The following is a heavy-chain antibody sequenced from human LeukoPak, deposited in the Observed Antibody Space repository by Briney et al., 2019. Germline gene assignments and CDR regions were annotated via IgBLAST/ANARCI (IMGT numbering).Heavy chain of an antibody. CDR1: GYTFASY. CDR2: MNPSTGNT. J-gene: IGHJ4*02. V-gene: IGHV1-8*01. D-gene: IGHD3-3*01. Sequence: ASVKVSCKASGYTFASYINWVRPATGPGLEWLGWMNPSTGNTGFAQRFQGRVTMTKDTSISAAYMELSSLRSEDTAVYYCARDLSGYSDYYFDYWGQGTLVTASS. CDR3: ARDLSGYSDYYFDY.